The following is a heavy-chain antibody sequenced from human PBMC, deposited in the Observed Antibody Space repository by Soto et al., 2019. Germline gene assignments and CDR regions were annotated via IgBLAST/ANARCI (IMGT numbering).Heavy chain of an antibody. CDR3: ATLRYFDTLWPGFAH. Sequence: GGSLRLSCAASGFTFSSFWMTWVRQAPGKRLEWVGNIKPDGSEKYYVDSVKGRFAISRDNAKNSLFLQMNSLTAEETAVCYCATLRYFDTLWPGFAHGGNGPLVTVSS. J-gene: IGHJ4*01. D-gene: IGHD3-9*01. CDR1: GFTFSSFW. V-gene: IGHV3-7*01. CDR2: IKPDGSEK.